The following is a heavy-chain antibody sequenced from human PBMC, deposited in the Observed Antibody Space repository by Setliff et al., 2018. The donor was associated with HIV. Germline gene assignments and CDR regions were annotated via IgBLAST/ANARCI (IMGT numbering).Heavy chain of an antibody. Sequence: PWGSLRLSCAASGFTFSSYSMNWVRQAPGKGLEWVSYISSSSSTIYYADSVKGRFTISRDNDKNSVHLQMTSLSAEDTAVYYCARSGSGSYINWFGPWGQGTLVTVSS. CDR2: ISSSSSTI. CDR1: GFTFSSYS. CDR3: ARSGSGSYINWFGP. J-gene: IGHJ5*02. V-gene: IGHV3-48*01. D-gene: IGHD3-10*01.